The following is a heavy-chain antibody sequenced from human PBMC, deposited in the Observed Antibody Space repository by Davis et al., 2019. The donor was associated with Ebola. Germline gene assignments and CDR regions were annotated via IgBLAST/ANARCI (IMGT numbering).Heavy chain of an antibody. Sequence: MPGGSLRLSCAVSGGSISSSNWWSWVRQPPGKGLEWIGEINHSGSTNYNPSLKSRVTISVDTSKNQFSLKLSSVTAADTAVYYCAREGAEVQGVIVTYYYYGMDVWGQGTTVTVSS. CDR2: INHSGST. D-gene: IGHD3-10*01. CDR3: AREGAEVQGVIVTYYYYGMDV. J-gene: IGHJ6*02. CDR1: GGSISSSNW. V-gene: IGHV4-4*02.